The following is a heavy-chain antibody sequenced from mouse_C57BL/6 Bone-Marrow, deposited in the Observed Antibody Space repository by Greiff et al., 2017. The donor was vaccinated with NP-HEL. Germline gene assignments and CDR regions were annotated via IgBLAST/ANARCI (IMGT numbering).Heavy chain of an antibody. CDR3: ARRDGYLAWFAY. D-gene: IGHD2-3*01. CDR1: GYTFTSYW. J-gene: IGHJ3*01. V-gene: IGHV1-69*01. Sequence: QVQLQQSGAELVMPGASVKLSCKASGYTFTSYWMHWVKQRPGQGLEWIGEIDPSDSYTNYNQKFKGKSTLTVDKSSSTAYMQLSSLTSEDSAVYYCARRDGYLAWFAYWGQGTLVTVSA. CDR2: IDPSDSYT.